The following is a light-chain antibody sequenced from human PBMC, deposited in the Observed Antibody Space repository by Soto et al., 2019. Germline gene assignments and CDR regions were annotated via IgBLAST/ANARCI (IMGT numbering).Light chain of an antibody. J-gene: IGKJ5*01. Sequence: EIVMTQFAATLSVSAGERATXXCEPSQSVSSNLAWYQQKPGQAPRLLIYGASSRATGIPDRFSGSGSGTDFTLTISRLEPEDFAVYYCQQRSNWPPITFGQGTRLEIK. CDR3: QQRSNWPPIT. V-gene: IGKV3D-20*02. CDR1: QSVSSN. CDR2: GAS.